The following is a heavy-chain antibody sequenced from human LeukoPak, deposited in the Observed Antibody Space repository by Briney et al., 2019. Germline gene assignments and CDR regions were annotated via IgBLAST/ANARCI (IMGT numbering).Heavy chain of an antibody. CDR3: ARGWHYYGSGSYGSMDV. V-gene: IGHV4-59*01. CDR2: IYYSGST. Sequence: SETLSLTCTVSGGSISSYYWSWIRQPPGKGLEWIGYIYYSGSTNYNPSLKSRVTISVDTSKNQFSLKLSSVTAADTAVYYCARGWHYYGSGSYGSMDVWGQGTTVTVSS. D-gene: IGHD3-10*01. CDR1: GGSISSYY. J-gene: IGHJ6*02.